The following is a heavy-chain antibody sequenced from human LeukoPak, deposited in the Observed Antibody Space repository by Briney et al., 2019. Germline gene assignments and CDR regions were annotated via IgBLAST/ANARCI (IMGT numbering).Heavy chain of an antibody. V-gene: IGHV3-23*01. CDR1: GFTFNKYA. CDR3: ARTATGQWLVPYYYYYYMDV. CDR2: ISGSDAGT. D-gene: IGHD6-19*01. Sequence: GGSLRLSCAASGFTFNKYAMSWVRQAPGKGLEWVSAISGSDAGTYYADSVKGRFTISGDNSKNTLYLQMNSLRAEDTAVYYCARTATGQWLVPYYYYYYMDVWGKGTTVTISS. J-gene: IGHJ6*03.